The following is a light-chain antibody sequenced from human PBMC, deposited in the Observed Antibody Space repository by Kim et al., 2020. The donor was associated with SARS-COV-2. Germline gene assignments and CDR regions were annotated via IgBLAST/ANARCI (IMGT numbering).Light chain of an antibody. Sequence: GDRVTITCRASQSINIWLAWYQQKPGKAPNLLIYDASNLESGVPSRFSGSGSGTQFTLTINSLQPDDFATYYCQEYKSDSWTFGQGTKVDNK. CDR1: QSINIW. CDR3: QEYKSDSWT. CDR2: DAS. J-gene: IGKJ1*01. V-gene: IGKV1-5*01.